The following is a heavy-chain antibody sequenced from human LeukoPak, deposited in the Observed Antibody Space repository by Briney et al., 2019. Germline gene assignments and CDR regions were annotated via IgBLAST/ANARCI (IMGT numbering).Heavy chain of an antibody. J-gene: IGHJ6*03. V-gene: IGHV1-69*05. CDR1: GGTFSSYA. Sequence: ASVKVSCKASGGTFSSYAISWVRQAPGQGLEWMGGIIPIFGTANYAQKFQGRVTITTDESTSTAYMELSSLRSEDTAMYYCARGVVPHYYYYMDVWGKGTTVTVSS. D-gene: IGHD3-3*01. CDR2: IIPIFGTA. CDR3: ARGVVPHYYYYMDV.